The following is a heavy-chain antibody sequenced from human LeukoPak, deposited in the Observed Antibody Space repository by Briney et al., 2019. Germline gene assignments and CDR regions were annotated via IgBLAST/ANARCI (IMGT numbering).Heavy chain of an antibody. J-gene: IGHJ3*02. V-gene: IGHV4-31*03. CDR1: GVSITKDGYS. CDR2: ISYSGST. D-gene: IGHD2-21*02. CDR3: ARDVVLTSSPDAFDI. Sequence: SETLSLTCTVSGVSITKDGYSWTWIRQPPGKGLEWIGDISYSGSTKYKPSLKRRLAISGDVSKNQFSLKLTSVTAADTAVYYCARDVVLTSSPDAFDIWGQGTMVTVSS.